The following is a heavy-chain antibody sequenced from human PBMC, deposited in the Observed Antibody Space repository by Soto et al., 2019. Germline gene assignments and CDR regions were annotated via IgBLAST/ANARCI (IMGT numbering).Heavy chain of an antibody. D-gene: IGHD2-2*01. V-gene: IGHV3-30*18. Sequence: LRLSCAASGFTFSSYGMHWVRQAPGKGLEWVAVISYDGSNKYYADSVKGRFTISRDNSKNTLYLQMNSLRAEDTAVYYCVKDQKAAAYYFDYWGQGTLVTVSS. CDR3: VKDQKAAAYYFDY. CDR1: GFTFSSYG. J-gene: IGHJ4*02. CDR2: ISYDGSNK.